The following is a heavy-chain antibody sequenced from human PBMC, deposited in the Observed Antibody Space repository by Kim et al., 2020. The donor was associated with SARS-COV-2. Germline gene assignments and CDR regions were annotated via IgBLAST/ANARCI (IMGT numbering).Heavy chain of an antibody. CDR1: GGSISSGDYY. CDR2: IYYSGST. J-gene: IGHJ4*02. CDR3: ARVSTPTENFDY. D-gene: IGHD4-17*01. Sequence: SETLSLTCTVSGGSISSGDYYWSWIRQPPGKGLEWIGYIYYSGSTYYNPSLKSRVTISVDTSKNQFSLKLSSVTAADTAVYYCARVSTPTENFDYWGQGTLVTVSS. V-gene: IGHV4-30-4*01.